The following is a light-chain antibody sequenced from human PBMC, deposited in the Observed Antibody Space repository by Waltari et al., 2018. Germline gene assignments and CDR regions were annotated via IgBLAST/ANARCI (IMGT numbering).Light chain of an antibody. J-gene: IGKJ4*01. CDR3: HQRSSWPLT. CDR1: QSVTTY. CDR2: DAS. Sequence: EIVMTQSPATLSLSPGERATLSCRASQSVTTYLGWIQQKPGQAPRLLIYDASKRATGIPARFSGSGSGTDFTRTISNLEPEDFAIYYCHQRSSWPLTFGGGTRVEI. V-gene: IGKV3-11*01.